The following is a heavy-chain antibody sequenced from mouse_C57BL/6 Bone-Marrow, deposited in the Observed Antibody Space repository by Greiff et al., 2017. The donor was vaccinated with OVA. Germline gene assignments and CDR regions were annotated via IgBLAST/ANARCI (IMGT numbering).Heavy chain of an antibody. J-gene: IGHJ3*01. Sequence: EVKLVESGGGLVQPGGSMKLSCAASGFTFSDAWMDWVRQSPEKGLEWVADIRNKANNHATYYAESVKGRFTISSDDSKSSVYLQMNSLRAEDTSIYYCTRLRFAYWGQGTLVTVSA. CDR2: IRNKANNHAT. V-gene: IGHV6-6*01. CDR3: TRLRFAY. CDR1: GFTFSDAW.